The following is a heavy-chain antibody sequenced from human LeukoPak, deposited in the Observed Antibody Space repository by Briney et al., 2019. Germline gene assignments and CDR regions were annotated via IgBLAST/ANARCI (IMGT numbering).Heavy chain of an antibody. Sequence: SQTLSLICAISGDSVSSNNAAWTWIRQSPSRGLECLGRTYYGSKWYNDYAVSVKSRITINPDTSKNQFSLQLNSVTPEDTAVYYCARDGVEQWLGDWGQGTLVTVSS. V-gene: IGHV6-1*01. CDR1: GDSVSSNNAA. J-gene: IGHJ4*02. D-gene: IGHD6-19*01. CDR3: ARDGVEQWLGD. CDR2: TYYGSKWYN.